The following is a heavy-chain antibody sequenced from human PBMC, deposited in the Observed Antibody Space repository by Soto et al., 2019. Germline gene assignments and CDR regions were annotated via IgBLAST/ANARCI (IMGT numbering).Heavy chain of an antibody. CDR2: LHHDGTT. D-gene: IGHD3-16*01. Sequence: QVQLQESGPGLVKPSETLSLTCAVSGGPITTTTWWAWVRLPPGKGLEWIGELHHDGTTNYNPSLETRXTXSXXKSTNHFSLKLTSVTAADTAIYYCATQTISYTWGVWGRGTTVTVSS. J-gene: IGHJ6*02. CDR1: GGPITTTTW. V-gene: IGHV4-4*02. CDR3: ATQTISYTWGV.